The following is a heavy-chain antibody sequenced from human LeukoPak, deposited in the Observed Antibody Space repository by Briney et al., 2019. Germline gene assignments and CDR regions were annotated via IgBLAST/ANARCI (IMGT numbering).Heavy chain of an antibody. Sequence: ASVKVSYKASGYTFTSYDINWVRQATGQGLEWMGWMNPNSGNTGYAQKFQGRVTMTRNTSISTAYMELSSLRSEDTAVYYCARVAVAGTPFDYWGQGTLVTVSS. CDR3: ARVAVAGTPFDY. CDR2: MNPNSGNT. J-gene: IGHJ4*02. V-gene: IGHV1-8*01. D-gene: IGHD6-19*01. CDR1: GYTFTSYD.